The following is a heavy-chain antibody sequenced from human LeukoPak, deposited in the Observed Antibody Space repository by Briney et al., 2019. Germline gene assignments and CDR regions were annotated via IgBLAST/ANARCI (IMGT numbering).Heavy chain of an antibody. Sequence: ASVKVSCKASGYTFTGYYMHWVRQAPGQGLEWMGWINPNSGGTNYAQKFQGRVTMTRDTFISTAYMELSRLRSDDTAVYYCARGSPRMITFGGVIVTLSFDYWGQGTLVTVSS. CDR1: GYTFTGYY. CDR3: ARGSPRMITFGGVIVTLSFDY. CDR2: INPNSGGT. V-gene: IGHV1-2*02. D-gene: IGHD3-16*02. J-gene: IGHJ4*02.